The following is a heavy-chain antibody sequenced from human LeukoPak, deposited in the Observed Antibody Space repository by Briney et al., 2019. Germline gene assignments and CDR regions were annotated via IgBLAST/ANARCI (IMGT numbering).Heavy chain of an antibody. D-gene: IGHD3-22*01. CDR3: ACRTDSSGYYQRWELDY. Sequence: GASVKVSCKASGYTFTSYGISWVRQAPGQGLEWMGWISAYNGNTNYAQKLQGRVTMTTDTSTSTAYMELSSLRSEDTAVYYCACRTDSSGYYQRWELDYWGQGTLVTVSS. V-gene: IGHV1-18*01. J-gene: IGHJ4*02. CDR2: ISAYNGNT. CDR1: GYTFTSYG.